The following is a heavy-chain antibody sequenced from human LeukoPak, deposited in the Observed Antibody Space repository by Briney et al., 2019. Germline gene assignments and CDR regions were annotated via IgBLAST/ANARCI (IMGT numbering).Heavy chain of an antibody. D-gene: IGHD3-10*01. CDR3: ARQYNYYGAGASYFDS. CDR1: GYSFTSYW. Sequence: GESLKISCKGSGYSFTSYWIGWVRQMPGKGLEWMGVIYPGDSDTRYSPSFQGQVTISADKSIRTAYVQWSTLKASDTATYYCARQYNYYGAGASYFDSWGQGTLVIVSS. V-gene: IGHV5-51*01. CDR2: IYPGDSDT. J-gene: IGHJ4*02.